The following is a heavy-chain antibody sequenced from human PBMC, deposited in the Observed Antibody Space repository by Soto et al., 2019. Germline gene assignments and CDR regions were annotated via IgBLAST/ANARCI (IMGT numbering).Heavy chain of an antibody. V-gene: IGHV3-21*01. Sequence: GGSLRLSCAASGFTFSSYSMNWVRQAPGKGLEWVSSISSSSSYIYYADSVKGRFTISRDNAKNSLYLQMNSLRAEDTAVYYCARVKLAARPSAFDIWGQGTMVTVSS. J-gene: IGHJ3*02. D-gene: IGHD6-6*01. CDR2: ISSSSSYI. CDR3: ARVKLAARPSAFDI. CDR1: GFTFSSYS.